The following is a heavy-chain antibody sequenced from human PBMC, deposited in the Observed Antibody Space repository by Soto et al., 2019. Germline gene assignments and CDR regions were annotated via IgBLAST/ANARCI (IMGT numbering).Heavy chain of an antibody. CDR3: ARDTPPGLY. Sequence: GSLRLSCAASGFTFSSYSMNWVRQAPGKGLEWISYISSSSNIIYYADSVKGRFTISRDFARNSLDLQMNSLRDEDTAVYYCARDTPPGLYWGQGTLVTVSS. CDR2: ISSSSNII. CDR1: GFTFSSYS. V-gene: IGHV3-48*02. J-gene: IGHJ4*02.